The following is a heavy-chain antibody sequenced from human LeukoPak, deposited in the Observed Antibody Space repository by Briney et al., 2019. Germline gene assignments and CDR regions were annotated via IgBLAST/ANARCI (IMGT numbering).Heavy chain of an antibody. CDR1: GFTFSSYE. CDR2: ISSSGSTI. CDR3: AGEKTQTIFGVVKASFGI. Sequence: GGSLRLSCAASGFTFSSYEMNWVRQAPGKGLEWVSYISSSGSTIYYADSVKGRFTISRDNAKNSLYLQMNSLRAEDTAVYYCAGEKTQTIFGVVKASFGIWGQGTMVTVSS. V-gene: IGHV3-48*03. J-gene: IGHJ3*02. D-gene: IGHD3-3*01.